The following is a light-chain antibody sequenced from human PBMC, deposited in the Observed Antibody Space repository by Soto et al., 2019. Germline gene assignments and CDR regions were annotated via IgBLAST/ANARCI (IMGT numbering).Light chain of an antibody. CDR1: QAISTY. J-gene: IGKJ5*01. V-gene: IGKV1-9*01. CDR2: AAS. CDR3: QQLSRYST. Sequence: DIQLTQSPSFLSVSVGDRVTITCRASQAISTYLSGYQQKPGKSPNLLLYAASTLQSGVPSRFSGSGSGTVFTLTSSSLQPEDFATYYCQQLSRYSTFGLGTRLEI.